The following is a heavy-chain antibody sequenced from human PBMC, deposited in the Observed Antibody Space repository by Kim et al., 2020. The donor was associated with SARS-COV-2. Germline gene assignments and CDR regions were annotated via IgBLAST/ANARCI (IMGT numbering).Heavy chain of an antibody. CDR3: AKDRLTPRGKGYCSGGSCYFFDY. CDR1: GFTFSSYG. Sequence: GGSLRLSCAASGFTFSSYGMHWVRQAPGKGLEWVAVISYDGSNKYYADSVKGRFTISRDNSKNTLYLQMNSLRAEDTAVYYCAKDRLTPRGKGYCSGGSCYFFDYWGQGTLVTVSS. J-gene: IGHJ4*02. D-gene: IGHD2-15*01. V-gene: IGHV3-30*18. CDR2: ISYDGSNK.